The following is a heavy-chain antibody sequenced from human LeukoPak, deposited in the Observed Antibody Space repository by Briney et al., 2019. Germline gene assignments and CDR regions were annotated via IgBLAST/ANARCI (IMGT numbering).Heavy chain of an antibody. CDR2: ISAYNGNT. CDR1: GYTFTSYG. D-gene: IGHD3-22*01. J-gene: IGHJ4*02. Sequence: ASVKVSCKASGYTFTSYGISWVRQAPGQGLEWMGWISAYNGNTNYAQKLQGRVTMTTDTSTSTDYMELRSLRSDDTAVYYCARRMDSSGYYYPAYYFDYWGQGTLVTVSS. CDR3: ARRMDSSGYYYPAYYFDY. V-gene: IGHV1-18*01.